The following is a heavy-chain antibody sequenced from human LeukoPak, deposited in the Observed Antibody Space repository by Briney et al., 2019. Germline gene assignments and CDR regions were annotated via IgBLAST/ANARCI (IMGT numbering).Heavy chain of an antibody. CDR1: GYTFTGYY. Sequence: GASVKVSCKASGYTFTGYYIHWVRQAPGQGLEWMGWINPNSGGTNYAQKFQGRVTMTRDTSISAAYMELSRLRSDDTAVYYCARDSGYGGNSIDYWGQGTLVTVSS. CDR3: ARDSGYGGNSIDY. CDR2: INPNSGGT. D-gene: IGHD4-23*01. J-gene: IGHJ4*02. V-gene: IGHV1-2*02.